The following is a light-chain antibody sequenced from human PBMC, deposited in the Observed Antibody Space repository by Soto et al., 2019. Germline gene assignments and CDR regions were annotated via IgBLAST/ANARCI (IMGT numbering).Light chain of an antibody. Sequence: DIQMTQSPSTLSASVGDRVTITCRASQSISSWLAWYQQKPGKAPKLLIYKASSLESGVPSRFSGSGSGTEFTLTISSLQPDDFGTYYCQQYNSYVTFAQGTKVDIK. CDR2: KAS. CDR3: QQYNSYVT. CDR1: QSISSW. V-gene: IGKV1-5*03. J-gene: IGKJ1*01.